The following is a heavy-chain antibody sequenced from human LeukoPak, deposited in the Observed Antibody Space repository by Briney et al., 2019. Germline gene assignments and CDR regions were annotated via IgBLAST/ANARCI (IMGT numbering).Heavy chain of an antibody. CDR2: IYYSGST. J-gene: IGHJ4*02. CDR3: AREQDDFWSGLSGIDY. D-gene: IGHD3-3*01. CDR1: GGSISSYY. Sequence: KASETLSLTGTVSGGSISSYYWSWIRQPPGKGLEWIGYIYYSGSTNYNPSLKSRVTISVDTSKNQFSLKLSSVTAADTAVYYCAREQDDFWSGLSGIDYWGQGTLVTVSS. V-gene: IGHV4-59*12.